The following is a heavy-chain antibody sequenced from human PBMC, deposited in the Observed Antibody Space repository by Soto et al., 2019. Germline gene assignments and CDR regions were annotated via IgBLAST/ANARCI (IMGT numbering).Heavy chain of an antibody. D-gene: IGHD5-12*01. CDR2: IYYSGST. CDR1: GGSISSSSYY. J-gene: IGHJ3*02. CDR3: ARVGRWLQSLAFDI. Sequence: PSETLSLTCTVSGGSISSSSYYWDWIRQPPGKGLEWIGSIYYSGSTNYNPSLKSRVTISVDTSKNQFSLKLSSVTAADTAVYYCARVGRWLQSLAFDIWGQGTMVTVSS. V-gene: IGHV4-39*07.